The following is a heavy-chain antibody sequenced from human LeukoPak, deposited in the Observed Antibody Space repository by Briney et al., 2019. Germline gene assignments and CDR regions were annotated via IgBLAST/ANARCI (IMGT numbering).Heavy chain of an antibody. CDR3: AKDRLRDIVVVPAAPTGY. V-gene: IGHV3-30*02. CDR2: IRYDGSNK. CDR1: GFTFSSYG. J-gene: IGHJ4*02. Sequence: GGSVRLSCAASGFTFSSYGMHWVRQAPGKGLEWVAFIRYDGSNKYYADSVKGRFTISRDNSKNTLYLQMNSLRAEDTAVYYCAKDRLRDIVVVPAAPTGYWGQGTLVTVSS. D-gene: IGHD2-2*01.